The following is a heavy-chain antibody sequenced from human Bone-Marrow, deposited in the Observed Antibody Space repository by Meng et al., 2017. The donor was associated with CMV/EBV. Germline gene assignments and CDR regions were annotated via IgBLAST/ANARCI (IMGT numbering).Heavy chain of an antibody. CDR1: YA. V-gene: IGHV3-43D*03. CDR3: AKDKGHDFWSGYYTYYYYGMDV. J-gene: IGHJ6*02. D-gene: IGHD3-3*01. Sequence: YAIHWVRQAPGKVLEWVSLISWDGGSTYYADSVKGRFTISRDNSKNSLYLQMNSLRAEDTALYYCAKDKGHDFWSGYYTYYYYGMDVWGQGTTVTVSS. CDR2: ISWDGGST.